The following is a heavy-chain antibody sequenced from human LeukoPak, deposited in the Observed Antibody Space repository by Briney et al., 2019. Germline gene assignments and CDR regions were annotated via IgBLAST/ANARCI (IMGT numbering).Heavy chain of an antibody. J-gene: IGHJ6*02. Sequence: ASVNVSCTASGYTFTSYAMHWVRPAPGQRLEWMGWINAGNGNTKYSQKFQGRVTITRDTSASTAYMVLSSLRSEDTAVYYCARDRGSSWSFYYYYYGMDVWGQGTTVTVSS. V-gene: IGHV1-3*01. D-gene: IGHD6-13*01. CDR2: INAGNGNT. CDR1: GYTFTSYA. CDR3: ARDRGSSWSFYYYYYGMDV.